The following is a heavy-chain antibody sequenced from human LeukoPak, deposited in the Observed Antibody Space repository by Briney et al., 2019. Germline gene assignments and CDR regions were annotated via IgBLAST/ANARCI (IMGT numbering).Heavy chain of an antibody. CDR2: IWYDGSNT. J-gene: IGHJ1*01. V-gene: IGHV3-33*06. Sequence: GKSLRLSCAASGFTFSSYGMHWVRQAPGKGVEWVAFIWYDGSNTHYVDSVKGRFTISRDNSKNTLYLQMNSLRVEDTAVYYCAKEYEAYCGGDCYSHFQDWGQGTLVTVSS. D-gene: IGHD2-21*02. CDR1: GFTFSSYG. CDR3: AKEYEAYCGGDCYSHFQD.